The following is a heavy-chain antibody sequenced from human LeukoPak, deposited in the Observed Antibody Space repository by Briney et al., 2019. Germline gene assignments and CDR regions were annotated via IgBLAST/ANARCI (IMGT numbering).Heavy chain of an antibody. D-gene: IGHD5-12*01. CDR2: IGAKNGNT. V-gene: IGHV1-18*04. J-gene: IGHJ4*02. CDR3: ARDYSGIVATITDH. Sequence: ASVKVSCKASGYTFTNYGISWLRQAPGQGLEWMGWIGAKNGNTKYAQKVQGRVTMTTDTSTSTAYMELRSLRSDDTAVYHCARDYSGIVATITDHWGQGTLVTVSS. CDR1: GYTFTNYG.